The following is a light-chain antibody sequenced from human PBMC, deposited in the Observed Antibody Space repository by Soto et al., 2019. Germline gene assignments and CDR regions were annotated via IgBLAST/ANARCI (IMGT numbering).Light chain of an antibody. V-gene: IGLV2-14*03. Sequence: QSALTQPASVSGSPGQSITISCTGTISDVGGYNFVSWYQQYPGKAPKLMICDVSNRPSGVSNRFACSKSGNTASLTISGLQAEDEADYYCSSFTGSNNVFGTGTKLTVL. CDR1: ISDVGGYNF. J-gene: IGLJ1*01. CDR2: DVS. CDR3: SSFTGSNNV.